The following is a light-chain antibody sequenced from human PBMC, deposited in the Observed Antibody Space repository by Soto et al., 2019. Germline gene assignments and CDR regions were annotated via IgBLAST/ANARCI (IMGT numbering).Light chain of an antibody. Sequence: DIVMTQTPLSLSVTPGQPASISCKSSQSLLHSDGKTYLYWYLQRSGQPTQLLIHEVSNRFSGVPDRFSGSGSGTDFTLEISRVEAEDVGIYYCMQSIQLPRTFGQGTKVEIK. CDR1: QSLLHSDGKTY. J-gene: IGKJ1*01. CDR3: MQSIQLPRT. V-gene: IGKV2D-29*01. CDR2: EVS.